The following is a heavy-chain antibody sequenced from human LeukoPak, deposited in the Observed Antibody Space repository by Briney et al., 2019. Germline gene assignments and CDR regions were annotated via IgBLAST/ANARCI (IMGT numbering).Heavy chain of an antibody. V-gene: IGHV4-34*01. CDR1: GGSFSGYY. CDR3: ARGQDFWSGYYLGYYYYYMDV. D-gene: IGHD3-3*01. Sequence: SETLSLTCAVYGGSFSGYYWSWIRQPPGKGLEWIGEINRSGSTNYNPSLKSRVTISVDTSKNQFSLKLSSVTAADTAVYYCARGQDFWSGYYLGYYYYYMDVWGKGTTVTVSS. J-gene: IGHJ6*03. CDR2: INRSGST.